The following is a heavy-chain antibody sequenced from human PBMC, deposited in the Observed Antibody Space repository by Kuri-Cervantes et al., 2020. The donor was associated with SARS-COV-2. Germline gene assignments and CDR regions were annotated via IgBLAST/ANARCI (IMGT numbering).Heavy chain of an antibody. CDR3: AREGIGGYDYDAFDI. CDR2: ILYDGSNK. V-gene: IGHV3-30-3*01. Sequence: GGSLRLSCAASGFTFSSYAMHWVRQAPGKGLEWVAVILYDGSNKYYADSVKGRFTISRDNSKNTLYLQMNSLRAEDTAVYYCAREGIGGYDYDAFDIWGQGTMVTVSS. D-gene: IGHD5-12*01. J-gene: IGHJ3*02. CDR1: GFTFSSYA.